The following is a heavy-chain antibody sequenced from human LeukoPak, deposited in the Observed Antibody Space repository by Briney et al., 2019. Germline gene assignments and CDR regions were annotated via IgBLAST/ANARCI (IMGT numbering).Heavy chain of an antibody. CDR3: ARVRWELLIYYYYYMDV. D-gene: IGHD1-26*01. V-gene: IGHV3-11*04. CDR1: GFTFSDYY. Sequence: PGGSLRLSCAASGFTFSDYYMSWIRQAPGKGLEWVSYISSGSTIYYADSVKGRFTISRDNAKNSLYLQMNSLRAEDTAVYYCARVRWELLIYYYYYMDVWGKGTTVTVSS. J-gene: IGHJ6*03. CDR2: ISSGSTI.